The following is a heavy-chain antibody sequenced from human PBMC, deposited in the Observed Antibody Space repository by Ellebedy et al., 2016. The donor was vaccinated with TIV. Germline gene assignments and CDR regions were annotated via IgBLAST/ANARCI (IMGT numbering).Heavy chain of an antibody. CDR2: IYYSGNT. Sequence: MPSETLSLTCTVSGGSISSYYWSWIRQPPGKGLEWIGYIYYSGNTYYNPSLKSRVTISVDTSKNQFSLKLSSVTAADTALYYCARGPRYCSSTSCYPTSFDPWGQGTLVTVSS. D-gene: IGHD2-2*01. CDR1: GGSISSYY. V-gene: IGHV4-59*12. J-gene: IGHJ5*02. CDR3: ARGPRYCSSTSCYPTSFDP.